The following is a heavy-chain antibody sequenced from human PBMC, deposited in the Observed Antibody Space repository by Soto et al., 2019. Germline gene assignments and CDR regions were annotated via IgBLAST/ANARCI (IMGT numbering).Heavy chain of an antibody. CDR3: ARPLRSILTGYYIRDDALDI. CDR1: GGSISSSSYY. D-gene: IGHD3-9*01. Sequence: SETLSLTCTVSGGSISSSSYYWGWIRQPPGKGLEWIGSIYYSGSTYYNPSLKSRVTISVDTSKNQFSLKLSSVTAADTAVYYCARPLRSILTGYYIRDDALDIWGQGTMVTVSS. CDR2: IYYSGST. J-gene: IGHJ3*02. V-gene: IGHV4-39*01.